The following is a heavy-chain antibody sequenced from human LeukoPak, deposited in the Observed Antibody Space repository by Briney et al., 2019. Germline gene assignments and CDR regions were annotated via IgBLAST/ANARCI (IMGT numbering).Heavy chain of an antibody. CDR2: IYTSGST. CDR1: GGSISSYY. D-gene: IGHD2-15*01. V-gene: IGHV4-4*07. Sequence: PSGTLSLTCTVSGGSISSYYWSWIRQPAGKGLEWIGRIYTSGSTNYNPSLKSRVTMSVDTSKNQFSLKLSSVTAADTAVYYCARGTPIVVVVAATSGWFDPWGQGTLVTVSS. J-gene: IGHJ5*02. CDR3: ARGTPIVVVVAATSGWFDP.